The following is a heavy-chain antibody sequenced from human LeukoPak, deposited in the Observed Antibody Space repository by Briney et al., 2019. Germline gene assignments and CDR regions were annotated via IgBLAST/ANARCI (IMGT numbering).Heavy chain of an antibody. J-gene: IGHJ4*02. CDR1: GGSFSGYY. CDR3: ARDANYYDSSGALDY. CDR2: INHSGST. D-gene: IGHD3-22*01. Sequence: KPSETLSLTCAVYGGSFSGYYWSWIRQPPWKGLEWIGEINHSGSTNYNPSLKSRVTISVDTSKNQFSLKLSSVTAADTAVYYCARDANYYDSSGALDYWGQGTLVTVSS. V-gene: IGHV4-34*01.